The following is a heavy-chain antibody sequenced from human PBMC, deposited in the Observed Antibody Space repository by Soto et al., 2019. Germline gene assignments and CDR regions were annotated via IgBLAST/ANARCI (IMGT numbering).Heavy chain of an antibody. CDR3: ARLGAFYQSLDP. V-gene: IGHV4-34*01. Sequence: PSETLSLTDGVSRGSLSDYTWTWIRQAPRRGLEWIGEVDTGTTSYTPSLKSRVTLSLETSKSQFSLRLTSVTASDTAIYYCARLGAFYQSLDPWGQGTLVTVSS. J-gene: IGHJ5*02. CDR2: VDTGTT. CDR1: RGSLSDYT. D-gene: IGHD3-3*02.